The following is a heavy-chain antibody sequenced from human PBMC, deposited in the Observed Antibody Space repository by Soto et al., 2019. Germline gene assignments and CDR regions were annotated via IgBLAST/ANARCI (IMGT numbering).Heavy chain of an antibody. CDR2: ISYDGSDK. CDR3: ARGGGFCGADCYKGGIDY. D-gene: IGHD2-21*02. CDR1: GFTFSPYT. V-gene: IGHV3-30-3*01. Sequence: PGGSLRLSCAASGFTFSPYTMHWVRQTPGKGLEWVAVISYDGSDKNYADSVRGRFTISRDNSKNTLFLQMNSLRAEDAALYYCARGGGFCGADCYKGGIDYWGQGALVTVPS. J-gene: IGHJ4*02.